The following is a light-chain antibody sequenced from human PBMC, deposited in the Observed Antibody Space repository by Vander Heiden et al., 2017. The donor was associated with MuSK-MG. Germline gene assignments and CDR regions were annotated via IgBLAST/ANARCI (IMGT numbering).Light chain of an antibody. V-gene: IGKV1-5*03. Sequence: DIQMTQSPSTLSASVGDRVTITCRASQSISDWLAWYQQKAGKAPKLLIYKASNLESGVQSRFSGSGSGTEFTLTISSLQTDNFATYHFQPDNGWTFGQGTKVEIK. J-gene: IGKJ1*01. CDR2: KAS. CDR1: QSISDW. CDR3: QPDNGWT.